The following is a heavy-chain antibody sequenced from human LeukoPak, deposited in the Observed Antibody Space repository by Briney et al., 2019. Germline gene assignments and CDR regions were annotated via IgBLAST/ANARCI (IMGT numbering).Heavy chain of an antibody. Sequence: SGGSLRLSCAASGFTFSSYWMHWVRQAPGKGLVWVSRINSDGSGTSYADSVKGRFTISRDNAKNTLYLQMNSLRAEDTAVYYCARAPIGYCSGGSCYYYYGMDVWGQGTTVTVSS. J-gene: IGHJ6*02. V-gene: IGHV3-74*01. D-gene: IGHD2-15*01. CDR2: INSDGSGT. CDR3: ARAPIGYCSGGSCYYYYGMDV. CDR1: GFTFSSYW.